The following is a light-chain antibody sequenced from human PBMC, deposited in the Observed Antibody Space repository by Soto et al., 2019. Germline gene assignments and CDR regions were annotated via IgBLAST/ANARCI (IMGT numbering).Light chain of an antibody. V-gene: IGLV2-8*01. CDR3: SSYAGSNNYV. J-gene: IGLJ1*01. Sequence: QSALNKAASGYGSHGESVTISCTGTSSDVGGYNYVSWYQQHPGKAPKLMIYEVSKRPSGVPDRFSGSKSGNTASLTVSGLQAEDEADYYCSSYAGSNNYVFGTGTKVTVL. CDR1: SSDVGGYNY. CDR2: EVS.